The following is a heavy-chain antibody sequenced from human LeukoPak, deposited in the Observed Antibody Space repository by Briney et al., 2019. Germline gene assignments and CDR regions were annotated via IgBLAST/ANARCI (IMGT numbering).Heavy chain of an antibody. J-gene: IGHJ6*02. CDR2: ISGSGGTI. V-gene: IGHV3-23*01. CDR3: ARDFWSGYSQGYYGMDV. Sequence: GGSLRLSCVGSGFIFSSYAMSWVRQAPGKGLEWVSVISGSGGTIYYADSVKGRFSISRDNFKNMLHLQMNSLRAEDTAVYYCARDFWSGYSQGYYGMDVWGQGTTVTVSS. D-gene: IGHD3-3*01. CDR1: GFIFSSYA.